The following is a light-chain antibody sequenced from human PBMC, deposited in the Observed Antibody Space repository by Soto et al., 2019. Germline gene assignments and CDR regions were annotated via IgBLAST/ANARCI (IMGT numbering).Light chain of an antibody. J-gene: IGKJ2*01. CDR1: QSVSSY. V-gene: IGKV3-11*01. Sequence: EIVLTQSPATLSLSPGERATLSCRASQSVSSYLAWYQQKPGQAPRLLIYDASNRATGIPARFSGSGSGTDVTLTISSLEPEDFAVYYCQQRSNWPPTVGQGTKLEIK. CDR3: QQRSNWPPT. CDR2: DAS.